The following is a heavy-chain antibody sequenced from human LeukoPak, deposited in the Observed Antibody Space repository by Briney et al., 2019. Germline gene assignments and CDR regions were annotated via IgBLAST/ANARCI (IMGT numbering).Heavy chain of an antibody. CDR3: ASRQGVYYYDSSGYYEALNFDAFDI. CDR2: INPSGGST. Sequence: ASVNVSCKASGYTFTRYYMHWVRQAPGQGLEWMGIINPSGGSTSYAQKFQGRVTMTRDTSTSTVYMELSSLRSEDTAVYYCASRQGVYYYDSSGYYEALNFDAFDIWGQGTMVTVSS. J-gene: IGHJ3*02. V-gene: IGHV1-46*01. D-gene: IGHD3-22*01. CDR1: GYTFTRYY.